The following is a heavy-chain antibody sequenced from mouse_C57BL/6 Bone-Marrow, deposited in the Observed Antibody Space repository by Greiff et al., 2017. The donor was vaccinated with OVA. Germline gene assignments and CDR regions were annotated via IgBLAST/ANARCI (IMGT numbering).Heavy chain of an antibody. CDR3: ARLGNYGFAY. CDR2: IDPSDSYT. V-gene: IGHV1-69*01. J-gene: IGHJ3*01. D-gene: IGHD2-1*01. Sequence: QVQLQQPGAELVMPGASVKLSCKASGYTFTSYWMHWVKQRPGQGLEWIGEIDPSDSYTNYNQKFKGKSTLTVDKSSSTAYMQLSSLTSEDSAVYYCARLGNYGFAYWGQGTLFTVSA. CDR1: GYTFTSYW.